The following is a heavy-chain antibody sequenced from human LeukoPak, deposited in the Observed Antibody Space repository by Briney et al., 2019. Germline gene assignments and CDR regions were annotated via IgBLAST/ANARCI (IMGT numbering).Heavy chain of an antibody. D-gene: IGHD3-10*01. CDR3: ARDFSGSSSYDY. V-gene: IGHV3-21*01. J-gene: IGHJ4*02. CDR2: ISSSSSYI. CDR1: GFTISSYA. Sequence: GGSLRLSCAASGFTISSYAMTWVRQAAGKGLERVSSISSSSSYIYYADSVKGRFTISRDNAKNSLYLQMNSLRAEDTAVYYCARDFSGSSSYDYWGQGTLVTVSS.